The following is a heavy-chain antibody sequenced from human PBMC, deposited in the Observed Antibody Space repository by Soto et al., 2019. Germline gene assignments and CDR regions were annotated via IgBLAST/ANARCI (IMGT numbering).Heavy chain of an antibody. Sequence: SETVSLTCTVSGGSISSYYWSWIRQPPGKGLEWIGYIYYSGSTNYNPSLKSRVTISVDTSKNQFSLKLSSVTAADTAVYYCAVYDFWSGYTGTFDPWGQGTLVTVSS. J-gene: IGHJ5*02. CDR3: AVYDFWSGYTGTFDP. V-gene: IGHV4-59*01. CDR2: IYYSGST. D-gene: IGHD3-3*01. CDR1: GGSISSYY.